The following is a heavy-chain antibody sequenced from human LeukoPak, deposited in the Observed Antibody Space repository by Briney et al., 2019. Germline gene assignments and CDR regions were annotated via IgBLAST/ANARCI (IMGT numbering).Heavy chain of an antibody. V-gene: IGHV3-11*01. CDR2: ISSGGSTI. CDR1: GFTFSDYY. J-gene: IGHJ4*02. D-gene: IGHD6-13*01. CDR3: ARRAAAGRCCDY. Sequence: GGSLRLSCAVSGFTFSDYYMSWIRQAPGKGLEWVSYISSGGSTISHADSVKGRFTISRDNAENSLYLQMNSLRAEDTAVYYRARRAAAGRCCDYWGQGTLVTVSS.